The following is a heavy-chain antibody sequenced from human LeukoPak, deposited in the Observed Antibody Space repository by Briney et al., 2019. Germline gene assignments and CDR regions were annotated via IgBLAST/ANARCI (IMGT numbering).Heavy chain of an antibody. J-gene: IGHJ3*02. CDR1: GYTFTSYY. D-gene: IGHD6-6*01. CDR2: INPSGFST. Sequence: ASVKVSCKASGYTFTSYYMHWVRQAPGQGLEWMGIINPSGFSTTYAQKFQGRVTMTRDTSISTAYMELSRLRSDDTAVYYCAYEQFDDAFDIWGQGTMVTVSS. V-gene: IGHV1-46*01. CDR3: AYEQFDDAFDI.